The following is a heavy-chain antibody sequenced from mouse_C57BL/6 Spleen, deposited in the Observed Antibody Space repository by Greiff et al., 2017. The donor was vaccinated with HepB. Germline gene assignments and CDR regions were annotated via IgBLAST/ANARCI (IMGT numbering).Heavy chain of an antibody. D-gene: IGHD1-1*01. CDR2: ISSGSSTI. CDR3: ARTHYYGSSYAMDY. J-gene: IGHJ4*01. V-gene: IGHV5-17*01. Sequence: DVMLVESGGGLVKPGGSLKLSCAASGFTFSDYGMHWVRQAPEKGLEWVAYISSGSSTIYYVDTVKGRFTISRDNAKNTLFLQMTSLRSEDTAMYYCARTHYYGSSYAMDYWGQRTSVTVSS. CDR1: GFTFSDYG.